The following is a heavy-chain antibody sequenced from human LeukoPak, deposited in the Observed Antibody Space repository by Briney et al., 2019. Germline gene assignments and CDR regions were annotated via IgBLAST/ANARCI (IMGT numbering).Heavy chain of an antibody. Sequence: GGSLRLSCAASGFTFSSYAMSWVRQAPGKGLEWVSAISGSGGSTYYADSVKGRFTISRDNSKYTLYLQMNSLRAEDTAVYYCAKWESATVTPKTIYYYYGMDVWGQGTTVTVSS. CDR2: ISGSGGST. D-gene: IGHD4-17*01. CDR3: AKWESATVTPKTIYYYYGMDV. J-gene: IGHJ6*02. CDR1: GFTFSSYA. V-gene: IGHV3-23*01.